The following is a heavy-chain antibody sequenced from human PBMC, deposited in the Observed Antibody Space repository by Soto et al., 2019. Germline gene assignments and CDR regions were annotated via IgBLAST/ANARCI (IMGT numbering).Heavy chain of an antibody. CDR1: TFSSYW. J-gene: IGHJ5*02. CDR2: IKQDGSEK. D-gene: IGHD2-2*02. V-gene: IGHV3-7*01. Sequence: TFSSYWMSWVRQAPGKGLEWVANIKQDGSEKYYVDSVKGRFTISRDNAKNSLYLQMNSLRAEDTAVYYCARDGRSNGYCSSTSCHTTAPYFDPWGQGTLVTVSS. CDR3: ARDGRSNGYCSSTSCHTTAPYFDP.